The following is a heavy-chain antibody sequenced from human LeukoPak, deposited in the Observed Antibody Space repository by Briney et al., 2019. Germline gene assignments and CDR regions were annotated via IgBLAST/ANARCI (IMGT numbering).Heavy chain of an antibody. CDR2: IHYYGTT. V-gene: IGHV4-34*01. J-gene: IGHJ4*02. CDR3: ARTYQSTVPGIAGAVTVDY. D-gene: IGHD6-13*01. CDR1: GGSFSGYY. Sequence: SETLSLTCAVYGGSFSGYYWSWFRQPPEKGLEWIGEIHYYGTTNYNPSLKSRVTILMDTSKNQLSLKLTSVTAADTAVYYCARTYQSTVPGIAGAVTVDYWGQGILVTVSS.